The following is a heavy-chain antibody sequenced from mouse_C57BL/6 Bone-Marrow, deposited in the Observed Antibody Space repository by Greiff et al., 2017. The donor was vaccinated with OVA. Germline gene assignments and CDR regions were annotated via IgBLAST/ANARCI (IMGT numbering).Heavy chain of an antibody. Sequence: DVHLVESGGGLVQPGGSMKLSCVASGFTFSNYWMNWVRQSPEKGLEWVAQIRLKSDNYATPYAESVKGRFTISRDDSKSSVYLQMDNLRAEDTGIYYCTNTVEDDWGQGTTLTVSS. D-gene: IGHD1-1*01. CDR1: GFTFSNYW. CDR3: TNTVEDD. CDR2: IRLKSDNYAT. J-gene: IGHJ2*01. V-gene: IGHV6-3*01.